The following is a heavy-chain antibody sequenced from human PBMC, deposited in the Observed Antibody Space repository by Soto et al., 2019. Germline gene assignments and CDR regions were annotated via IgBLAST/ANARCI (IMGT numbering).Heavy chain of an antibody. CDR3: ARPQAYSGYDAGY. D-gene: IGHD5-12*01. CDR1: GYTFPSYY. Sequence: ASVKVSCKASGYTFPSYYMDWVRQAPGQGLEWMGIINPSGGSTSYAQKFQGRINMTRDTSTSTVYMELSSLRSEDTAVYYCARPQAYSGYDAGYWGQGTLVTV. CDR2: INPSGGST. V-gene: IGHV1-46*01. J-gene: IGHJ4*02.